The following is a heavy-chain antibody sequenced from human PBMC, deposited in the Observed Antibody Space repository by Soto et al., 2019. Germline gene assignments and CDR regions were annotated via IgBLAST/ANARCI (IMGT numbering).Heavy chain of an antibody. J-gene: IGHJ4*02. Sequence: QVQLVQSGAEVKKPGSSVKVSCKASGGTFSSYAISWVRQAPGQGLEWMGGIIPIFGAANYAQKFQGRVTITADESTSIAYMELSSLRSEDTAVYYCARAKEEWEGAYYFDYWGQGTLVTVSS. V-gene: IGHV1-69*12. CDR3: ARAKEEWEGAYYFDY. CDR1: GGTFSSYA. D-gene: IGHD1-26*01. CDR2: IIPIFGAA.